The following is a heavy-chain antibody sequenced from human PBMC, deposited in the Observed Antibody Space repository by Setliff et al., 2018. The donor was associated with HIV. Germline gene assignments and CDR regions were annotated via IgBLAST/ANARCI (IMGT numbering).Heavy chain of an antibody. Sequence: GGSLRLSCEASGFTFSTYSMNWVRQAPGKGLEWVSLISGDGGRATHYSDSVKGRFTISRDDSKNTLYLQMHSLTPEDTAVYYCAKDVARRLAAIGRRGFFDSWGQGTLVTVSS. V-gene: IGHV3-NL1*01. CDR3: AKDVARRLAAIGRRGFFDS. CDR2: ISGDGGRAT. D-gene: IGHD6-13*01. CDR1: GFTFSTYS. J-gene: IGHJ4*02.